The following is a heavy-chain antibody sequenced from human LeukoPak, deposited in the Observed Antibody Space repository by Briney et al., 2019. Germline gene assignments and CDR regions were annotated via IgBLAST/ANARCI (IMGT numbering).Heavy chain of an antibody. CDR2: SGSGSNT. CDR3: AREGKRITMVRGVLTPRGYYYMDV. J-gene: IGHJ6*03. CDR1: GFTFSNYA. V-gene: IGHV3-23*01. Sequence: GGSLRLSCAASGFTFSNYAMSWVRQAPGKGLEGVISGSGSNTYYADSVKGRFTISRDNSKNTLYLQMNSLRAEDTAVYYCAREGKRITMVRGVLTPRGYYYMDVWGKGTTVTVSS. D-gene: IGHD3-10*01.